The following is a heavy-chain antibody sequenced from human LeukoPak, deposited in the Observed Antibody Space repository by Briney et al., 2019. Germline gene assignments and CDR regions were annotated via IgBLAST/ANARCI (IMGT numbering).Heavy chain of an antibody. V-gene: IGHV1-69*05. D-gene: IGHD3-10*01. CDR3: ASLLWFGVNDMDV. J-gene: IGHJ6*03. CDR2: IIPIFGTA. Sequence: SVMVSCKASGGTFSSYAISWVRQAPGQGLEWMGGIIPIFGTANYAQKLQGRVTITTDESTSTAYMELSSLRSEDTAVYYCASLLWFGVNDMDVWGKGTTVTVSS. CDR1: GGTFSSYA.